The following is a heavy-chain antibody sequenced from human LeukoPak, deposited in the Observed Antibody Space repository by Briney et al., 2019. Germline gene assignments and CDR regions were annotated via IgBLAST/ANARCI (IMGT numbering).Heavy chain of an antibody. Sequence: PSETLSLTCAVYGGSFSGYYWSWIRQPPGKGLEWIGYTYHSGSTYYNPSLKSRVTISVDRSKNQFSLKLSSVTAADTAVYYCAREIPYYDFWSGIPSAFDVWGQGTMVTVSS. CDR1: GGSFSGYY. CDR3: AREIPYYDFWSGIPSAFDV. D-gene: IGHD3-3*01. CDR2: TYHSGST. V-gene: IGHV4-30-2*01. J-gene: IGHJ3*01.